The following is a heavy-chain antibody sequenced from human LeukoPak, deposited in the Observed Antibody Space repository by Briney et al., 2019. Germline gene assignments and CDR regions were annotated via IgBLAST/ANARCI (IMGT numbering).Heavy chain of an antibody. J-gene: IGHJ4*02. V-gene: IGHV3-43*02. Sequence: GGSLRLSCAASGFTFSSYSMNWVRQAPGKGLEWVSLISGDGGSTYYADSVKGRFTISRDNSKNSLYLQMNSLRTEDTALYYCAKDTSWDYGSGSYYKWVDYWGQGTLVTVSS. CDR1: GFTFSSYS. CDR2: ISGDGGST. CDR3: AKDTSWDYGSGSYYKWVDY. D-gene: IGHD3-10*01.